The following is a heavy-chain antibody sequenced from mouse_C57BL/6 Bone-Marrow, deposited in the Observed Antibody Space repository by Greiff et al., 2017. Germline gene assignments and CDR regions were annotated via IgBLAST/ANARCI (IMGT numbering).Heavy chain of an antibody. D-gene: IGHD2-1*01. CDR1: GFTFSSYG. J-gene: IGHJ4*01. V-gene: IGHV5-6*01. CDR2: ISSGGSYT. Sequence: EVKLQESGGDLVKPGGSLKLSCAASGFTFSSYGMSWVRQTPDKRLEWVATISSGGSYTYYPDSVKGRFTIYRDNAKNTLYLQMSSLKSEDTAMYYCATMVTTNAMDYWGQGTSVTVSS. CDR3: ATMVTTNAMDY.